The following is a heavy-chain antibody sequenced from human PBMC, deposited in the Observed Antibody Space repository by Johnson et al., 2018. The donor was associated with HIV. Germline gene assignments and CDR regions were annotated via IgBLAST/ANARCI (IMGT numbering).Heavy chain of an antibody. V-gene: IGHV3-13*01. J-gene: IGHJ3*02. D-gene: IGHD6-6*01. Sequence: EQLVESGGGLVQPGGSLRLSCAASGFTFSSYDMHWVRQATGKGLEWVSAIGTAGDTYYPGSVKGRFTISRDNAKNSLYLQMNSLRAEDTAVYYCAYSSSPLSGDAFDIWGQGTMVTVSS. CDR1: GFTFSSYD. CDR2: IGTAGDT. CDR3: AYSSSPLSGDAFDI.